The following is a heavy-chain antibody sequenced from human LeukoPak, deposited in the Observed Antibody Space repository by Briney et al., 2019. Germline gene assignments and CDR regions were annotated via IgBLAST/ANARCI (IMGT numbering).Heavy chain of an antibody. CDR2: ISWNSGNI. D-gene: IGHD2-21*01. J-gene: IGHJ4*02. Sequence: GRSLRLSCAASGFTFDDYAMHWVRQAPGKGLEWVPGISWNSGNIGYADSVKGRFTISRDNAKNSLYLQMNSLRAEDTALYYCAKDLFRRTGTVTSGQDYWGQGTRVTVTS. CDR3: AKDLFRRTGTVTSGQDY. V-gene: IGHV3-9*01. CDR1: GFTFDDYA.